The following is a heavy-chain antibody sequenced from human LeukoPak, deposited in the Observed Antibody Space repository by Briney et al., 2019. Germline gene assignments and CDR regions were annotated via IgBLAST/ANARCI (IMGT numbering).Heavy chain of an antibody. J-gene: IGHJ6*02. CDR2: ISSSSSYI. V-gene: IGHV3-21*01. Sequence: KPGGSLRLSCAASGFTFSSYSMNWVRQAPGKGLEWVSSISSSSSYIYYADSVKGRFTISRDNAKNSLYLQMNSLRAEDTAVYYCARDHSGYDFHYYGMDVWGQGTTVTVSS. CDR1: GFTFSSYS. CDR3: ARDHSGYDFHYYGMDV. D-gene: IGHD5-12*01.